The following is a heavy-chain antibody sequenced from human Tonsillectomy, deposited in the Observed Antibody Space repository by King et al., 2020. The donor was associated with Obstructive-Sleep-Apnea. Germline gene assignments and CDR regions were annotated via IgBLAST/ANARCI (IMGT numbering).Heavy chain of an antibody. J-gene: IGHJ6*02. CDR3: ARRGFGSYGLDG. V-gene: IGHV4-59*08. CDR2: IYYSGRT. D-gene: IGHD3-16*01. Sequence: VQLQESGPGLVRPSETLSLTCSVSGASINNYFWSWIRQPPGKGLEWIGYIYYSGRTNYSPSLKSRVTVSLDTSKRQFSLKLTSVTAADTAVYYCARRGFGSYGLDGWGQGTTVTVSS. CDR1: GASINNYF.